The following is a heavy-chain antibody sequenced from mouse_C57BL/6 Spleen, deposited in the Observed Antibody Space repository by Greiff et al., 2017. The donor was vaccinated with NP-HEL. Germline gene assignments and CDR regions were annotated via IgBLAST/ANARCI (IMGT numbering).Heavy chain of an antibody. Sequence: VKLVESGAELVKPGASVKISCKASGYAFSSYWMNWVKQRPGKGLEWIGQIYPGDGDTNYNGKFKGKATLTADKSSSTAYMQLSSLTSEDSAVYFCAREDEDYAMDYWGQGTSVTVSS. CDR2: IYPGDGDT. V-gene: IGHV1-80*01. CDR3: AREDEDYAMDY. CDR1: GYAFSSYW. J-gene: IGHJ4*01.